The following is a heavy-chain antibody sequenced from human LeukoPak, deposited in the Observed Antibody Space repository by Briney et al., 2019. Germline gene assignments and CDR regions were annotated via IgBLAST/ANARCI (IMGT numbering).Heavy chain of an antibody. Sequence: GRSLRLSCAASGFTFSSYGMHWVRQAPGKGLEWVAFIRYDGSNKYHADSVKGRFTISRDNSKNTLYLQMNSLRAEDTAVYYCVRQVLLFDYWGQGTLVTVSS. CDR2: IRYDGSNK. CDR3: VRQVLLFDY. D-gene: IGHD3-10*01. J-gene: IGHJ4*02. CDR1: GFTFSSYG. V-gene: IGHV3-30*02.